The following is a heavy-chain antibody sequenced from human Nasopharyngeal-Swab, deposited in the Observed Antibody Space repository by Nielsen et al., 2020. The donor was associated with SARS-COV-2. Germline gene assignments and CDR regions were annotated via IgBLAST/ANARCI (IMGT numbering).Heavy chain of an antibody. CDR1: GFTFRSYA. D-gene: IGHD1-26*01. J-gene: IGHJ4*02. CDR3: ARDLVGATY. CDR2: ISYDGSNK. Sequence: GESLKISCAASGFTFRSYAMHWVRQAPGKGLEWVAVISYDGSNKYYADSVKGRFTISRDNSKNTLYLQMNSLRAEDTAVYYCARDLVGATYWGQGTLVSVSS. V-gene: IGHV3-30*04.